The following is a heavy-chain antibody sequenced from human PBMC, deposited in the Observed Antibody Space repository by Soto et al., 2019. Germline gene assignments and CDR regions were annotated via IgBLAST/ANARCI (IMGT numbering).Heavy chain of an antibody. CDR2: IYYSGST. V-gene: IGHV4-61*08. Sequence: SETLSLTCTVSGDSISSGDYYWSWIRQPPGKGLEWIGYIYYSGSTNYNPSLKSRVTISVDTSKNQFSLKLSSVTAADTAVYYCARVGQLYAFDIWGQGTMVTVSS. CDR3: ARVGQLYAFDI. CDR1: GDSISSGDYY. D-gene: IGHD6-13*01. J-gene: IGHJ3*02.